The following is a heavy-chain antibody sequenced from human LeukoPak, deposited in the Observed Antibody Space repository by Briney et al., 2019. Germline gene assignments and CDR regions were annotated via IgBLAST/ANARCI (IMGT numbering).Heavy chain of an antibody. CDR2: IYYSGST. D-gene: IGHD3-22*01. CDR1: GGSISSGDYY. CDR3: AIENYYDSSGYPGYFDY. J-gene: IGHJ4*02. Sequence: SETLSLTCTVSGGSISSGDYYWRWIRQPPGKGLEWIGYIYYSGSTYYNPSLKSRVTISVDTSKIQFSLKLSSVTAADTAVYYCAIENYYDSSGYPGYFDYWGQGTLVTVSS. V-gene: IGHV4-30-4*08.